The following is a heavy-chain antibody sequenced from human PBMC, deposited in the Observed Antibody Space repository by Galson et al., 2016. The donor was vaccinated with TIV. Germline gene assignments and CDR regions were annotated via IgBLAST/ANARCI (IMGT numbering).Heavy chain of an antibody. CDR2: IIAIFGTA. V-gene: IGHV1-69*13. J-gene: IGHJ6*03. CDR1: GGIFRSNA. CDR3: ARSPHYYSSYIDV. Sequence: SVKVSCKASGGIFRSNAINWVRQAPGQGPEWMGGIIAIFGTANYAQKFQGRVAITADESTSTAYLEPTSLRSDDTAVYYCARSPHYYSSYIDVWGKGTTVTVSS.